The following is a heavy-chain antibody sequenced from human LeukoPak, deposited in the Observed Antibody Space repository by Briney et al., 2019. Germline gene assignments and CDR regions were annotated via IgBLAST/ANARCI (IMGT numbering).Heavy chain of an antibody. Sequence: PGGSLRLSCAAPGFSLDNSALSWVRQAPGKGLQWVSTITDSGRSTDYADSVKGRLTISRDNSKNTMYLHMNSLTAGDTAVYYCAKHPGPYGGNPFNLWGQGTLVTVSS. J-gene: IGHJ5*02. CDR1: GFSLDNSA. CDR3: AKHPGPYGGNPFNL. CDR2: ITDSGRST. V-gene: IGHV3-23*01. D-gene: IGHD4/OR15-4a*01.